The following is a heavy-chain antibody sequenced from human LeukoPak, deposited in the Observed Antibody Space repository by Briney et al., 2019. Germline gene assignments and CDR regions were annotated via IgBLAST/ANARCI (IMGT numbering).Heavy chain of an antibody. V-gene: IGHV3-48*03. CDR1: GFTFSSYE. J-gene: IGHJ4*02. D-gene: IGHD6-19*01. Sequence: GGSLRLSCAASGFTFSSYEMNWVRQAPGKGLEWVSYISSSGSTIYYADSVKGRFTISRDNAKNSLYLQMNSLRAEDTAVYYCARDMIAVAGTAGWVSDYWGQGTLVTVSS. CDR2: ISSSGSTI. CDR3: ARDMIAVAGTAGWVSDY.